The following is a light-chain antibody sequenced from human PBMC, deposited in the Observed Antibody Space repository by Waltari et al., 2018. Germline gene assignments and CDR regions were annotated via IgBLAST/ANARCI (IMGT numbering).Light chain of an antibody. CDR1: QSVLYSSNNKNY. Sequence: DIVMTQSPDSLAVSLGERATINCKSSQSVLYSSNNKNYLAWYQQKPGQPPKLLIYWASTRESGVPDRFSGSGSGTEFTLTISSLQAEDVAVYYCQQYSSPPHTFGQGTKLEIK. J-gene: IGKJ2*01. CDR2: WAS. V-gene: IGKV4-1*01. CDR3: QQYSSPPHT.